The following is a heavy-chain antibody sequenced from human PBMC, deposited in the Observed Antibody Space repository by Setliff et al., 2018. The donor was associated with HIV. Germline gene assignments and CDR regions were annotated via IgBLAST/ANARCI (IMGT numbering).Heavy chain of an antibody. J-gene: IGHJ4*02. CDR3: ARGKRWLQPYYLDY. CDR2: ISGYSGNT. V-gene: IGHV1-18*01. CDR1: GYNFTSYG. Sequence: ASVKVSCKASGYNFTSYGITWVRQAPGQGLEWMGWISGYSGNTDYAQKVQVRVTMTTDTSTSTAYMELRSLRLDDTAVYYCARGKRWLQPYYLDYWGQGTLVT. D-gene: IGHD5-18*01.